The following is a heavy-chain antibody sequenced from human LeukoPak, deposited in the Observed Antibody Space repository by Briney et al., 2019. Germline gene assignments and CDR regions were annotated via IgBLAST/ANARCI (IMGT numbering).Heavy chain of an antibody. Sequence: GGSLRLSCAASGFTFSSYAMSWVRQAPGKGLEWVSAISGSGGSTYYADSVKGRFTISRDNSKNTLYLQMNSLRAEDTAVYYCAKDCSGGSCYYCGYWGQGTLVTVSS. CDR2: ISGSGGST. J-gene: IGHJ4*02. CDR1: GFTFSSYA. D-gene: IGHD2-15*01. CDR3: AKDCSGGSCYYCGY. V-gene: IGHV3-23*01.